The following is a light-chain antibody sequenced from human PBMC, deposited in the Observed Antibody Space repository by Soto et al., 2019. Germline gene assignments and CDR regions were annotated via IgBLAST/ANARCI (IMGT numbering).Light chain of an antibody. J-gene: IGKJ4*01. CDR3: QQISSYPLT. V-gene: IGKV3-20*01. CDR1: QTVRNNY. Sequence: EFVLTQSPGTLSLSPGERATLSCRASQTVRNNYLAWYQQKPGQAPRLLIYDASSRATGIPDRFSGGGSGTDFTLNISRLEPEDFAVYYCQQISSYPLTFGGGTKVDIK. CDR2: DAS.